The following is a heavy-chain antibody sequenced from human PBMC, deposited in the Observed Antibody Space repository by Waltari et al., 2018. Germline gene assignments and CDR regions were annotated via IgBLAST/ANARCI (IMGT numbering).Heavy chain of an antibody. Sequence: EVQLVESGGGLVQPGGSLRLSCAASGFTFSSYSMNWVRQAPGKGLEWVSYISSSSSTIYYADSVKGRFTISRDNAKNSLYLQMNSLRAEDTAVYYCARARTTFVLLGYMDVWGKGTTVTVSS. CDR2: ISSSSSTI. CDR1: GFTFSSYS. D-gene: IGHD3-10*01. CDR3: ARARTTFVLLGYMDV. V-gene: IGHV3-48*01. J-gene: IGHJ6*03.